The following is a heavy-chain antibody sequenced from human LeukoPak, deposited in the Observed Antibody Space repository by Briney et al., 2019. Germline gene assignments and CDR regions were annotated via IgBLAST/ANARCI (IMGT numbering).Heavy chain of an antibody. CDR2: IYYSGST. D-gene: IGHD5-18*01. J-gene: IGHJ6*03. V-gene: IGHV4-61*10. CDR3: ARTTEGGYTYGYFYYYYMDV. Sequence: SETLSLTCTVSGGSISSGSYYWSWIRQPAGKGLEWIGYIYYSGSTNYKSSLKSRVTISVDTSKNQFSLKLNSVTAADTAVYYCARTTEGGYTYGYFYYYYMDVWGKGTTVTISS. CDR1: GGSISSGSYY.